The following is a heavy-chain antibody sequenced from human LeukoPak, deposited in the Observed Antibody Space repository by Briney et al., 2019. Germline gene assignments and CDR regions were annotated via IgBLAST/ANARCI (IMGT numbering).Heavy chain of an antibody. V-gene: IGHV3-64*01. J-gene: IGHJ6*03. CDR2: ISSNGGST. CDR3: AKGAGDIVYYYYYMDV. CDR1: GFTFSSYA. Sequence: PGGSLRLSCAASGFTFSSYAMHWVRQAPGKGLEYVSAISSNGGSTYYANSVKGRFTISRDNAKNSLYLQMNSLRAEDTALYYCAKGAGDIVYYYYYMDVWGKGTTVTISS. D-gene: IGHD3-10*01.